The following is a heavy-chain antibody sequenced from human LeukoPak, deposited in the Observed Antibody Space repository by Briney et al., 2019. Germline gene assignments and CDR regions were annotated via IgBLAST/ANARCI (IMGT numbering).Heavy chain of an antibody. Sequence: GGSLRLSCAASGFTFSDYYMSWIRQAPGKGLEWVSYISSSSSYTNYADSVKGRFTISRDNAKNSPYLQMNSLRAEDTAVYYCARAPFYGSGSYLHLFDYWGQGTLVTVSS. J-gene: IGHJ4*02. CDR3: ARAPFYGSGSYLHLFDY. D-gene: IGHD3-10*01. V-gene: IGHV3-11*06. CDR1: GFTFSDYY. CDR2: ISSSSSYT.